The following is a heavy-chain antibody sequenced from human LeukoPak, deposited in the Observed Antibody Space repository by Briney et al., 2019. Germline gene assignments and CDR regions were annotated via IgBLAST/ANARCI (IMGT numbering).Heavy chain of an antibody. CDR2: ISSSSSYI. V-gene: IGHV3-21*01. J-gene: IGHJ4*02. D-gene: IGHD3-16*02. CDR1: GFTFSSYW. CDR3: ARGHGVISFWGIIVPLGFDY. Sequence: GGSLRLSCAASGFTFSSYWMHWVRQAPGKGLVWVSSISSSSSYIYYADSVKGRFTISRDNAKNSLYLQMNSLRAEDTAVYYCARGHGVISFWGIIVPLGFDYWGQGTLVTVSS.